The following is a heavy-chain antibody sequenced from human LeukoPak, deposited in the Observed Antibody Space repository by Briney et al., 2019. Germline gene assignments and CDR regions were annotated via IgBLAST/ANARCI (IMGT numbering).Heavy chain of an antibody. CDR1: GFTFSTFA. Sequence: GGSLRLSCAASGFTFSTFAMIWVRQPPGKGLEWVSSIFPSGGEIHYADSVRGRFTISRDNSKSTLSLQLNSLRAEDTAIYYCATYRQVLLPFESWGQGTLVTVSS. CDR2: IFPSGGEI. J-gene: IGHJ4*02. V-gene: IGHV3-23*01. D-gene: IGHD2-8*02. CDR3: ATYRQVLLPFES.